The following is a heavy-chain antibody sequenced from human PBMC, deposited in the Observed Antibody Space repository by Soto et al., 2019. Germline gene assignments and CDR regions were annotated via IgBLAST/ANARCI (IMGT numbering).Heavy chain of an antibody. V-gene: IGHV3-21*01. Sequence: EVQLVESGGGLVKPGGSLRLSCAASGFTFSSYSMNWVRQAPGKGLEWVSSISSSSSYIYYADSVKGRFTISRDNAKNSLYLQMNSLRAEDTAVYYCARDSGITIFGVGERYGMDVWGQGTTVTVSS. CDR3: ARDSGITIFGVGERYGMDV. D-gene: IGHD3-3*01. CDR1: GFTFSSYS. J-gene: IGHJ6*02. CDR2: ISSSSSYI.